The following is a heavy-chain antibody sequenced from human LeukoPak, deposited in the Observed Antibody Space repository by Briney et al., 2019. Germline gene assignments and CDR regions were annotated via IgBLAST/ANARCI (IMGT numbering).Heavy chain of an antibody. D-gene: IGHD3-22*01. CDR2: IKQDGSEK. V-gene: IGHV3-7*01. CDR3: ARDRVPASSEFDY. CDR1: GFTFSNAW. J-gene: IGHJ4*02. Sequence: GSLRLSCAASGFTFSNAWMNWVRQAPGKGLEWVANIKQDGSEKYYVDSVKGRFTISRDNAKNSLYLQMNSLRAEDTAVYYCARDRVPASSEFDYWGQGTLVTVSS.